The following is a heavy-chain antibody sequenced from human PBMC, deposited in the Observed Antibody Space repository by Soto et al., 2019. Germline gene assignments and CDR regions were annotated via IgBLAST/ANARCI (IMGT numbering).Heavy chain of an antibody. V-gene: IGHV3-23*01. CDR3: AKDYDFWSGYLDY. Sequence: PGGSLRLSCAASGLTFSSYAMSWVRQAPGKGLEWVSAISGSGGSTYYADSVKGRFTISRDNSKNALYLQMNSLRAEDTAVYYCAKDYDFWSGYLDYWGQGTLVTVSS. D-gene: IGHD3-3*01. CDR2: ISGSGGST. J-gene: IGHJ4*02. CDR1: GLTFSSYA.